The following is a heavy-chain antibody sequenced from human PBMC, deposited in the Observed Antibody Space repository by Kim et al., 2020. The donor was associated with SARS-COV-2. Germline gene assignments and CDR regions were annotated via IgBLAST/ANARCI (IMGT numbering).Heavy chain of an antibody. CDR3: TIRFHYGSGSYFPFDY. J-gene: IGHJ4*02. Sequence: YVTGRFTISRDASDNTLYLQMNSLRAEDTAIYYCTIRFHYGSGSYFPFDYWGQGTLVTVSS. D-gene: IGHD3-10*01. V-gene: IGHV3-23*01.